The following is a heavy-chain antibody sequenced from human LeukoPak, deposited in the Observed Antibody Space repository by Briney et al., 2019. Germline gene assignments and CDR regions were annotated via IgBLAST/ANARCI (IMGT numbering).Heavy chain of an antibody. Sequence: PGGSLRLSCAASGFTFSSYSMNWVRQAPGKGLEWVSSISSSSSYIYYADSVKGRFTISGDNAKNSLYLQMNSLRAEDTAVYYCARGTNGLENAFDIWGQGTMVTVSS. CDR3: ARGTNGLENAFDI. CDR2: ISSSSSYI. J-gene: IGHJ3*02. V-gene: IGHV3-21*01. D-gene: IGHD1-1*01. CDR1: GFTFSSYS.